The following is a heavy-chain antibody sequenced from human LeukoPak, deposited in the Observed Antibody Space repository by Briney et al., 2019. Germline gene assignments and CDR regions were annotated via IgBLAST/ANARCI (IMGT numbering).Heavy chain of an antibody. CDR2: IYSGGST. J-gene: IGHJ4*02. Sequence: PGGSLRLSCAASGFTVSSNYMSWVRQAPGKGLEWVSVIYSGGSTYYADSVKGRVTISRDNSKNTLYLQMNSLRAEDTAVYYCAKDTLGGYGDYELDYWGQGTLVTVSS. V-gene: IGHV3-53*01. CDR1: GFTVSSNY. CDR3: AKDTLGGYGDYELDY. D-gene: IGHD4-17*01.